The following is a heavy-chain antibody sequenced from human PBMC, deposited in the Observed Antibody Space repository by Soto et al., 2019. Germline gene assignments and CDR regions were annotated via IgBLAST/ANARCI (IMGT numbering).Heavy chain of an antibody. J-gene: IGHJ4*02. CDR1: GYTFRNYA. CDR3: SRSALTPFGC. Sequence: ASVKVSHMASGYTFRNYAIHWVRQAPGQRLECLGWINVGSGNTKYSQKFQGRVTITWNTSASTAYMQLSSLRYEDTAVYYCSRSALTPFGCWGPGNLGNVSS. D-gene: IGHD6-25*01. V-gene: IGHV1-3*01. CDR2: INVGSGNT.